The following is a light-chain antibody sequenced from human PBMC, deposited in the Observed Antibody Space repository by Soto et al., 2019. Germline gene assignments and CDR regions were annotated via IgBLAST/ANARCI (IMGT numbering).Light chain of an antibody. J-gene: IGKJ5*01. CDR3: QQYYSTPWTLDPGPLVHIT. V-gene: IGKV4-1*01. CDR1: QSVLYTSNNKNY. Sequence: DIVMTQSPDSLAVSLGERATINCKSSQSVLYTSNNKNYLPWYQQKPGQPPKLLIYWASTRESGVPDRFSGSGSGADFTLTISSLQAEDVAVYYCQQYYSTPWTLDPGPLVHIT. CDR2: WAS.